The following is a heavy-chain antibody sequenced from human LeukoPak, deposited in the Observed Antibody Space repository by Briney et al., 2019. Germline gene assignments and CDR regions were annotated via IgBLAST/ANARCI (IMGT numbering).Heavy chain of an antibody. J-gene: IGHJ4*02. Sequence: ASVTVSCKSSGYTFTGYYMHGVRHAPGQGPERMGWITPNSGGTNYAQKFQFRVTMTGDTSISTAYIEQSRLRSDDTAVYYCAREGGGYNSGCIDYWGQGTLVTVSS. D-gene: IGHD6-19*01. CDR3: AREGGGYNSGCIDY. V-gene: IGHV1-2*02. CDR1: GYTFTGYY. CDR2: ITPNSGGT.